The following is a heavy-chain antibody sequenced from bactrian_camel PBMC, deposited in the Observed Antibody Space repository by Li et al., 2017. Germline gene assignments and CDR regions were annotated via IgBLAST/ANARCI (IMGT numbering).Heavy chain of an antibody. V-gene: IGHV3S40*01. Sequence: VQLVESGGGSVQAGGSLRLSCAASGFTFSRKCLGWFRQVPGKEREGVAAIYTEFLNTFYADSVKGRFTISQDNAKTTVHLQMSSLKPEDTAMYRCAAYALCDKWFPMESYYLAQGTQVTVS. CDR1: GFTFSRKC. CDR2: IYTEFLNT. D-gene: IGHD1*01. CDR3: AAYALCDKWFPMESYY. J-gene: IGHJ4*01.